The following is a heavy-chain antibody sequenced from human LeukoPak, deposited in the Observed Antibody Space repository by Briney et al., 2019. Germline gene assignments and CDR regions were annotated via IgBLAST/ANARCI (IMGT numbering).Heavy chain of an antibody. Sequence: SVKVSCKASGGTFSSYAISWVRQAPGQGLEWVGGIIPIFGTANYAQKFQGRVTITADESTSTAYMELSSLRSDDTAVYYCARDTPAVAGPTVYYYYGMDVWGQGTTATVSS. J-gene: IGHJ6*02. CDR2: IIPIFGTA. CDR3: ARDTPAVAGPTVYYYYGMDV. CDR1: GGTFSSYA. D-gene: IGHD6-19*01. V-gene: IGHV1-69*01.